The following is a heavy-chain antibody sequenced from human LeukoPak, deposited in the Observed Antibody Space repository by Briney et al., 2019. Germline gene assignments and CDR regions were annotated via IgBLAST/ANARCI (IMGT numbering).Heavy chain of an antibody. Sequence: SETLSLTCTVSGGSISSYYWSWIRQPPGKGLEWIGYIYYSGSTDYNPSLKSRVTKSVDTSKNQFSLKLSSVTAADTAVYYCARDILAYFDYWGQGTLVTVSS. D-gene: IGHD2-21*01. CDR2: IYYSGST. CDR3: ARDILAYFDY. CDR1: GGSISSYY. J-gene: IGHJ4*02. V-gene: IGHV4-59*01.